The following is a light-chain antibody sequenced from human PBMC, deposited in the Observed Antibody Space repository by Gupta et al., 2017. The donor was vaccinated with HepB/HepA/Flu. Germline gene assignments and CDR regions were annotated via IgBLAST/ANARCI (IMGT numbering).Light chain of an antibody. Sequence: DIQMTQSPSSLSASVGDRVTITCRPSQSINGYLNWYQQKPGKAPKLLLHTTSTLQSGVPSRFSGSGSGTDFTLTISSMQPEDFATYYCQQGYTAAFTFGQGTRVDIE. J-gene: IGKJ3*01. CDR3: QQGYTAAFT. V-gene: IGKV1-39*01. CDR2: TTS. CDR1: QSINGY.